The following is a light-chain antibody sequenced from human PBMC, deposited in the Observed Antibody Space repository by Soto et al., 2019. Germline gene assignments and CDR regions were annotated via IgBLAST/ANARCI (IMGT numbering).Light chain of an antibody. Sequence: QSVLTQPPSASATPGQRVTISCSGSSSNIGSNTVNWYQQLPGTAPKLLIYKSNQRPSGVPDRFSGSKSGNTASLTISGLQAEDEADYYCSSARRDNTWVFGGGTKLTVL. J-gene: IGLJ3*02. CDR2: KSN. V-gene: IGLV1-44*01. CDR3: SSARRDNTWV. CDR1: SSNIGSNT.